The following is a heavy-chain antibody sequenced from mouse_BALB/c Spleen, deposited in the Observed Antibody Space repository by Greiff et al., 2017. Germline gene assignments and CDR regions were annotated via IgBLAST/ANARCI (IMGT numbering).Heavy chain of an antibody. CDR3: ARSSYGYDVDY. V-gene: IGHV5-17*02. CDR1: GFTFSSFG. Sequence: EVQLVESGGGLVQPGGSRKLSCAASGFTFSSFGMHWVRQAPEKGLEWVAYISSGSSTIYYADTVKGRFTISRDNPKNTLFLQMTSLRSEDTAMYYCARSSYGYDVDYWGQGTTLTVSS. D-gene: IGHD2-2*01. CDR2: ISSGSSTI. J-gene: IGHJ2*01.